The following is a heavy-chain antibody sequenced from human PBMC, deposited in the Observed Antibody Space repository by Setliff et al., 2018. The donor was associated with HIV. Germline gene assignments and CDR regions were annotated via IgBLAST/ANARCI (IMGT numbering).Heavy chain of an antibody. Sequence: ASVKVSCKAFGYTFTDHHIHWMRQAPGHGLEWIGIVNPLLGLTSHSQKLQGRVTMTTDTSTSTAYMELRSLRSDDTAVYYCARTPLRITMIVVVLGVGIWGQGTMVTVSS. J-gene: IGHJ3*02. CDR3: ARTPLRITMIVVVLGVGI. V-gene: IGHV1-46*01. D-gene: IGHD3-22*01. CDR1: GYTFTDHH. CDR2: VNPLLGLT.